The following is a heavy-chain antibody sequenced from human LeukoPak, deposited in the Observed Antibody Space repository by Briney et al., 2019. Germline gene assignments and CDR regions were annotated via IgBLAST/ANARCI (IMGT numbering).Heavy chain of an antibody. Sequence: SETLSLTCTVSGGSISSGGYYWSWIRQHPGKGLEWIGYIYYSGSTYYNPSLKSRVTISVDTSKNQFSLKLSSVTAADTAVYYCASGGGELPGAFDIWGQGTTVTVSS. CDR2: IYYSGST. CDR1: GGSISSGGYY. CDR3: ASGGGELPGAFDI. J-gene: IGHJ3*02. V-gene: IGHV4-31*03. D-gene: IGHD1-7*01.